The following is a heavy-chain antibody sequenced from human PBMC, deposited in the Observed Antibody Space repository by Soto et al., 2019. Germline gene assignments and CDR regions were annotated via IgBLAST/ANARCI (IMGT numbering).Heavy chain of an antibody. CDR3: ARARWSTVVTPDY. V-gene: IGHV1-69*12. Sequence: QVQLVQSGAEVKKPGSSVKVSCKASGGTFSSYAISWVRQAPGQGLEWMGGIIPIFGTANYAQKFQGRVTITADESTSTAHMVLSSLRSEDTAVYYCARARWSTVVTPDYWGQGSLVTVSS. J-gene: IGHJ4*02. CDR1: GGTFSSYA. CDR2: IIPIFGTA. D-gene: IGHD2-21*02.